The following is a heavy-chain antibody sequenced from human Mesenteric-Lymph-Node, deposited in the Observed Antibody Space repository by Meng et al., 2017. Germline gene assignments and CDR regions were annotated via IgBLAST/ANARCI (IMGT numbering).Heavy chain of an antibody. Sequence: GESLKISCAASGFTFSSNYMNWVRQAPGKGLEWVGFIRSKAYGGTTEYAASVKGRFTISRDDSKSIAYLQMNSLKTEDTAVYYCTRINFVAYAFDIWGQGTMVTVSS. CDR3: TRINFVAYAFDI. CDR1: GFTFSSNY. D-gene: IGHD2-21*01. J-gene: IGHJ3*02. V-gene: IGHV3-49*04. CDR2: IRSKAYGGTT.